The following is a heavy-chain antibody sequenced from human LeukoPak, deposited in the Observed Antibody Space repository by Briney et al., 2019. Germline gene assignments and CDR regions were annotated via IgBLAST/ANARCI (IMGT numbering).Heavy chain of an antibody. CDR3: ARRNDFGI. J-gene: IGHJ3*02. Sequence: SETLSLTCTVSGGSISGAHWNWIRQPPGKGLEWIGYIHYSGSTNYNPSLKSRVTISIDTSKNQFSLKLTSVTAADTAVYYCARRNDFGIWGQGTMVTVSS. CDR2: IHYSGST. CDR1: GGSISGAH. V-gene: IGHV4-59*08.